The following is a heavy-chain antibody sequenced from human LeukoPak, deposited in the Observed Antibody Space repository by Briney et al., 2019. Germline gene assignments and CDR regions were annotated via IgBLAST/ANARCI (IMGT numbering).Heavy chain of an antibody. Sequence: SETLSLTCTVSGGSISSYYWGWIRQPPGKGLEWIGYIYYSGSTYYNPSLKSRVTISVDTSKNQFSLKLSSVTAADTAVYYCAVDYGDYGSYDYWGQGTLVTVSS. CDR2: IYYSGST. D-gene: IGHD4-17*01. CDR1: GGSISSYY. CDR3: AVDYGDYGSYDY. J-gene: IGHJ4*02. V-gene: IGHV4-59*08.